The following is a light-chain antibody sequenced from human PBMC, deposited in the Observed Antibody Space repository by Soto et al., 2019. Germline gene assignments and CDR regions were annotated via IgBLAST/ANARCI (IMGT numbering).Light chain of an antibody. CDR3: QKYNSALLT. V-gene: IGKV1-27*01. CDR1: QGISNY. J-gene: IGKJ4*01. Sequence: DIQMTPSPSSLSASVGDRVTITCRASQGISNYLAWYQQKPGKVPKLLIYAASTLQSGVQSRFSVSGSVTDFTLTISSLQPEDVATYYCQKYNSALLTFGGGTKVEIK. CDR2: AAS.